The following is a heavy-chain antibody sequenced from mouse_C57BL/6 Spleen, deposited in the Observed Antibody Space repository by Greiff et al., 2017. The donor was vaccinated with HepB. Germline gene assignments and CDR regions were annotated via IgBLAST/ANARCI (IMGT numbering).Heavy chain of an antibody. D-gene: IGHD1-1*01. Sequence: QVQLQQSGAELARPGASVKLSCKASGYTFTSYGISWVKQRTGQGLEWIGEIYPRSGNTYYNEKVKGKATLTADKSSSTAYMELRSLTSEDSAVYFCARNYGRLLYAMDYWGQGTSVTVSS. V-gene: IGHV1-81*01. CDR3: ARNYGRLLYAMDY. CDR2: IYPRSGNT. J-gene: IGHJ4*01. CDR1: GYTFTSYG.